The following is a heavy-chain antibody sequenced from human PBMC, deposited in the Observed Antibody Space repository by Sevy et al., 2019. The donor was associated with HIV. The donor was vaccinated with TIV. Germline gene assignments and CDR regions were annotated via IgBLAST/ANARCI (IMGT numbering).Heavy chain of an antibody. Sequence: GALRLSLAASGFPLSNYCMHRVRQAPGKGLGWVAVIWNDGSNKYYADSVKGRFTISRDNSKNTLYLQMNSLRVEDTAVYFCARGGDFNDRSAKRDFDYWGQGTLVTVSS. CDR2: IWNDGSNK. V-gene: IGHV3-33*01. J-gene: IGHJ4*02. CDR1: GFPLSNYC. CDR3: ARGGDFNDRSAKRDFDY. D-gene: IGHD3-22*01.